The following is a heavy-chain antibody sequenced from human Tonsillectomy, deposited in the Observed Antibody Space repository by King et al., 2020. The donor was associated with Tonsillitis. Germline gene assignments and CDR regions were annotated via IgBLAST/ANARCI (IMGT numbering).Heavy chain of an antibody. CDR2: IIPILGIA. Sequence: HVQLVQSGAEVKKHGSSVKVSCKASGGTFSSYAISWVRQAPGQGLEWMGRIIPILGIANYAQKFQGRVTITADKSTSTAYMELSSLRSEDTAVYYCARAGSRDGYTYYYYYMDVWGKGTTVTVSS. V-gene: IGHV1-69*04. J-gene: IGHJ6*03. CDR3: ARAGSRDGYTYYYYYMDV. D-gene: IGHD5-24*01. CDR1: GGTFSSYA.